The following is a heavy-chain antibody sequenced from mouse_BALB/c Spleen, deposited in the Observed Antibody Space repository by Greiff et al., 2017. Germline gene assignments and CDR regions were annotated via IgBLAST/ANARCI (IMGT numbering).Heavy chain of an antibody. CDR1: GFTFNTYA. V-gene: IGHV10-1*02. CDR2: IRSKSNNYAT. Sequence: EVQLVESGGGLVQPKGSLKLSCAASGFTFNTYAMNWVRQAPGKGLEWVARIRSKSNNYATYYADSVKDRFTISRDDSQSMLYLQMNNLKTEDTAMYYCVRDLYYYAMDYWGQGTSVTVSS. D-gene: IGHD6-2*01. CDR3: VRDLYYYAMDY. J-gene: IGHJ4*01.